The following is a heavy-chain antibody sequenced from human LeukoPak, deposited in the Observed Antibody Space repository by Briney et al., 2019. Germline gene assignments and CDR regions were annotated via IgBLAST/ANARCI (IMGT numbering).Heavy chain of an antibody. CDR2: IHPNSGGT. V-gene: IGHV1-2*02. CDR3: ARDLGFTDGGDSD. D-gene: IGHD3-16*01. Sequence: ASVKVSCKASGYTFSGYYMHWVRQAPGQGLEWMGWIHPNSGGTKYAQRFQGRVTMTRDTSISTAYMELSRLRSDDTAMYYCARDLGFTDGGDSDWGQGTLVTVSS. CDR1: GYTFSGYY. J-gene: IGHJ4*02.